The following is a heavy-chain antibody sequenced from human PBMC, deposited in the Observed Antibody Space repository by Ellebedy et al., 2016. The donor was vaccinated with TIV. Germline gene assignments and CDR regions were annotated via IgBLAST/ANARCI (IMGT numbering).Heavy chain of an antibody. CDR2: IRSKAYGGTT. V-gene: IGHV3-49*04. D-gene: IGHD6-13*01. CDR1: GFTFGDYA. CDR3: TRDLTTLAAAGTGIYYYTMDV. Sequence: GESLKISXTASGFTFGDYAMSWVRQAPGKGLEWVSFIRSKAYGGTTEYAASVKGRFTISRDDSKSIAYLQMNSLKAEDTAVYYCTRDLTTLAAAGTGIYYYTMDVWGQGTPVTVSS. J-gene: IGHJ6*02.